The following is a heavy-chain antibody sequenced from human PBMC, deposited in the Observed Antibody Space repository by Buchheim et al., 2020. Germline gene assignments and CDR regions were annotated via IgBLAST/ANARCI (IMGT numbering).Heavy chain of an antibody. V-gene: IGHV3-7*03. D-gene: IGHD1-26*01. J-gene: IGHJ6*02. CDR3: ARAGRDAGWGLLSYYYYGMDV. Sequence: EVQLVESGGGLVQPGGSLRLSCAASGFTFSSYWMSWVRQAPGKGLEWVANIKQDGSETYYVDSVKGRFTISRDNAKNSLYLQMNSLRAEETAVYYCARAGRDAGWGLLSYYYYGMDVWGQGTT. CDR1: GFTFSSYW. CDR2: IKQDGSET.